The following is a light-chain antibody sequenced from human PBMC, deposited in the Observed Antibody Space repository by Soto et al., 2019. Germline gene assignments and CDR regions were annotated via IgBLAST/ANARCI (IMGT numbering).Light chain of an antibody. J-gene: IGKJ4*01. Sequence: EIMLTQSPGTLSLSTGERATLSCRASQSVQSSTLTWYQQKPGQAPRLLIYGASTRAAGIPDRFSGSGSGTDFTLTISRLEPEDFAVYYCQQYANSSLTFGGGTKVDIK. CDR1: QSVQSST. CDR2: GAS. CDR3: QQYANSSLT. V-gene: IGKV3-20*01.